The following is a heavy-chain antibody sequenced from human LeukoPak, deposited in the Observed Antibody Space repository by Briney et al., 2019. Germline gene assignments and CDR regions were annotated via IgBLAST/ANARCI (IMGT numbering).Heavy chain of an antibody. V-gene: IGHV3-66*01. CDR3: ARDYPPY. CDR1: GFSVSGIH. J-gene: IGHJ4*02. CDR2: LYSGGAT. Sequence: GGSLRLSCVASGFSVSGIHMNWVRQAPGKDLEWVSGLYSGGATYYADSMGGRFTISRDNTKNTLYLQMNSLNAEDTALYYCARDYPPYWGQGTLVTVSA.